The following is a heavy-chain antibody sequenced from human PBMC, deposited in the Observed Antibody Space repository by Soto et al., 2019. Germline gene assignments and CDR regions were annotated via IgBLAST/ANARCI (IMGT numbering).Heavy chain of an antibody. Sequence: LSLTCAVSGGSVTISNWWSWVRQPPGKGLEWIGEVHHTGSTYHNPSLRSRVTFSVDIANNQFTLKLSSLTAADTAVYYCVRHNYYSNHYYYGMDVWGHGTAVTVSS. D-gene: IGHD4-4*01. CDR3: VRHNYYSNHYYYGMDV. CDR2: VHHTGST. CDR1: GGSVTISNW. J-gene: IGHJ6*02. V-gene: IGHV4-4*02.